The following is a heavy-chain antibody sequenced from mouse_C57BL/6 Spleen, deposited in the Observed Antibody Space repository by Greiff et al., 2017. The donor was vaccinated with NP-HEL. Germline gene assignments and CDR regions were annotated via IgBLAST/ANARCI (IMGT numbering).Heavy chain of an antibody. V-gene: IGHV1-82*01. CDR2: IYPGDGDT. J-gene: IGHJ4*01. Sequence: VKLMESGPELVKPGASVKLSCKASGYAFSSSWMNWVKQRPGKGLEWIGRIYPGDGDTNYNGTFKGKATLTADNASSTAYLQLSSLTSEDSAVYFCARRGYGGSYGRAMDDWGQGTSVTVSS. CDR1: GYAFSSSW. CDR3: ARRGYGGSYGRAMDD. D-gene: IGHD1-1*01.